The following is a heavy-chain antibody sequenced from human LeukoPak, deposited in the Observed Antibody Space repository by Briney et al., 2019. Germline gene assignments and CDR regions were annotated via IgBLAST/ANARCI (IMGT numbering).Heavy chain of an antibody. CDR1: GGSISSSSYY. J-gene: IGHJ4*02. CDR2: IYYSGSSGTT. Sequence: SETLSLTCTVSGGSISSSSYYWGYIRQPPGKGLEWIGTIYYSGSSGTTYYNPSLKSRVTISVDASKNQFSLKLGSVTAADTAVYYCARARWFGESSFDYWGQGTLVTVSS. D-gene: IGHD3-10*01. V-gene: IGHV4-39*01. CDR3: ARARWFGESSFDY.